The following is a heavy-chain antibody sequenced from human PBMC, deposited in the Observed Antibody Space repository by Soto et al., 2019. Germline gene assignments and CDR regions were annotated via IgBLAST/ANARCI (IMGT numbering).Heavy chain of an antibody. CDR1: GFTFSSYA. CDR2: ISDSGGST. J-gene: IGHJ6*02. V-gene: IGHV3-23*01. CDR3: AKRQQWLVNAYYYYAMDV. Sequence: EVQLLESGGGLVQPGGSLRLSCAASGFTFSSYAMSWVRQAPGKGLEWVSRISDSGGSTYYADSVKGRFTISRDNSKNTLYLQMNRLRAEDTAVYYCAKRQQWLVNAYYYYAMDVWGQGTTVTVSS. D-gene: IGHD6-19*01.